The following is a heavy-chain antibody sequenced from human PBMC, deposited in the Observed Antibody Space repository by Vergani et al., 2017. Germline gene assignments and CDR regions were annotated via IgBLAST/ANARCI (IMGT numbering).Heavy chain of an antibody. J-gene: IGHJ6*02. CDR1: GGTFSSYA. CDR3: ARAPAIAAAGTRSSYYYGGMDV. V-gene: IGHV1-18*01. Sequence: QVQLVQSGAEVKKPGSSVKVSCKASGGTFSSYAISWVRQAPGQGLEWMGWISAYNGNTNYAQKLQGRVTMTTDTSTSTAYMELRSLRSDDTAVYYCARAPAIAAAGTRSSYYYGGMDVWGQGTTVTVSS. CDR2: ISAYNGNT. D-gene: IGHD6-13*01.